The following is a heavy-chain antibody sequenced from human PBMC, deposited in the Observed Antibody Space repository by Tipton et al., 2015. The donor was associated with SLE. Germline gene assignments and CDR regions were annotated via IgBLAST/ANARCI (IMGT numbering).Heavy chain of an antibody. D-gene: IGHD3-3*01. J-gene: IGHJ6*02. Sequence: TLSLTCTVSGGSISSPYWSWIRQPPGKGLEWIGYIYYSGSTNYNPFLKSRVTISVDTSKKQFSLKLSSVTAADTAVYYCARERFWSGYYYYGMDVWGQGTTVTVSS. CDR3: ARERFWSGYYYYGMDV. CDR2: IYYSGST. CDR1: GGSISSPY. V-gene: IGHV4-59*11.